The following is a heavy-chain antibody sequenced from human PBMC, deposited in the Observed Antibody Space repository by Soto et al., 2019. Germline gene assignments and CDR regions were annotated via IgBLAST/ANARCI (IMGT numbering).Heavy chain of an antibody. J-gene: IGHJ3*02. D-gene: IGHD3-22*01. CDR3: AKDPPRMIVVVITHDAFDI. V-gene: IGHV3-23*01. CDR1: GFTFSSYA. CDR2: ISGSGGST. Sequence: GGSLRLSCAASGFTFSSYAMSWVRQAPGKGLEWVSAISGSGGSTYYADSVKGRFTISRDSSKNTLYLQMNSLRAEDTAVYYCAKDPPRMIVVVITHDAFDIWGQGTMVTVSS.